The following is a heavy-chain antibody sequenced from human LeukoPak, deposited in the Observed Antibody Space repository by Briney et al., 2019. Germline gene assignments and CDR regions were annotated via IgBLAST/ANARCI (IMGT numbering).Heavy chain of an antibody. V-gene: IGHV3-23*01. Sequence: PGGSLRLSCAASGFTFSSYAMSWVRQAPGKGLEWVSAISGSGGSTYYADSVKGRFTISRVNSKNTLYLQMNSLRAEDTAVYYCAKDHWAYCGGDCYSHFDYWGQGTLVTVSS. CDR3: AKDHWAYCGGDCYSHFDY. D-gene: IGHD2-21*02. CDR1: GFTFSSYA. CDR2: ISGSGGST. J-gene: IGHJ4*02.